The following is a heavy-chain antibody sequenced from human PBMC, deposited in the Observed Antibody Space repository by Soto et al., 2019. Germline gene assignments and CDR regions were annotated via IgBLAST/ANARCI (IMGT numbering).Heavy chain of an antibody. CDR3: AREQRYCSGGSCYAYYFDY. CDR2: IIPILGIA. Sequence: QVQLVQSGAEVKKPGSSVKVSCKASGGTFSSYTISWVRQAPGQGLEWMGRIIPILGIANYAQKFQGRVTITADKSTSTAYMELSSLRSEDTAVYYCAREQRYCSGGSCYAYYFDYWGQGTLVTVSS. V-gene: IGHV1-69*08. D-gene: IGHD2-15*01. J-gene: IGHJ4*02. CDR1: GGTFSSYT.